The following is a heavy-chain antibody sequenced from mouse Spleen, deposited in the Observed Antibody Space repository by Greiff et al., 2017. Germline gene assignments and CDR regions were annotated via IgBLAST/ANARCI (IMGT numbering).Heavy chain of an antibody. CDR2: INPSTGGT. Sequence: VQLKQSGPELVKPGASVKISCKASGYSFTGYYMNWVKQSPEKSLEWIGEINPSTGGTTYNQKFKAKATLTVDKSSSTAYMQLKSLTSEDSAVYYCARELRSFAYWGQGTLVTVSA. CDR3: ARELRSFAY. V-gene: IGHV1-42*01. D-gene: IGHD2-4*01. CDR1: GYSFTGYY. J-gene: IGHJ3*01.